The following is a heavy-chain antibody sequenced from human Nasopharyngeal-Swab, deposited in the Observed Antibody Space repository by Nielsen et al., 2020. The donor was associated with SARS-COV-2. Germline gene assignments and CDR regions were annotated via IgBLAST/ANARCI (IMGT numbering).Heavy chain of an antibody. Sequence: GESLKIPCAASGFTFSDYYMSWIRQAPGKGLEWVSYISSSGSTIYYADSVKGRFTISRDNAKNSLYLQMNSLRAEDTAVYYCAREKYCSSTSCWLDAFDIWGQGTMVTVSS. D-gene: IGHD2-2*01. CDR1: GFTFSDYY. V-gene: IGHV3-11*01. CDR3: AREKYCSSTSCWLDAFDI. CDR2: ISSSGSTI. J-gene: IGHJ3*02.